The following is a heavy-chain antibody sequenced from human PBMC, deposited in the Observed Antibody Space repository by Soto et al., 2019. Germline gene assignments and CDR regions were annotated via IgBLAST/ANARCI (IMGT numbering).Heavy chain of an antibody. J-gene: IGHJ6*02. CDR2: IIPLFGTP. Sequence: QVQLVQSGSDVRQPGSSVKVSCKASGGTFSSYAISWVRQAPGQGLEWMGGIIPLFGTPTYAQRFQGRVTITADESTSTAYMELSSLRSEDTAVYFCARDLEHASIFGLDVWGQGTTVTVSS. CDR3: ARDLEHASIFGLDV. CDR1: GGTFSSYA. V-gene: IGHV1-69*01. D-gene: IGHD2-2*01.